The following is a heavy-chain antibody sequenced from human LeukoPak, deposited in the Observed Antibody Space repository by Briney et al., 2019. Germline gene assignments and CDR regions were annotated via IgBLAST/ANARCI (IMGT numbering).Heavy chain of an antibody. D-gene: IGHD2-2*01. V-gene: IGHV1-2*02. J-gene: IGHJ6*03. CDR2: INPNSGGT. CDR1: GYTFTGYY. CDR3: ARVVASTSLLHPLGYYYYYMDV. Sequence: ASVKVSCKASGYTFTGYYMHWVRQAPGQGLEWMGWINPNSGGTNYAQKFQGRVTMTRDTSISTAYMELSRLRSDDTAVYYCARVVASTSLLHPLGYYYYYMDVWGKGTTVTVSS.